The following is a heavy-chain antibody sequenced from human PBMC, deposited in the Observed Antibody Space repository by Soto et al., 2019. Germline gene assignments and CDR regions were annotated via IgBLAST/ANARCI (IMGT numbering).Heavy chain of an antibody. Sequence: QAQVVQSGAEVRKPGSSVKLSCKASEGTFNSCAIAWVRQAPGQGLEWMGGIIPYYNTLNYAQKFQDRVTITADDSTNTVYMELSSLRSDDTAVYFWASGASSWYPYFFDSWAQGTLVTVSS. D-gene: IGHD6-13*01. CDR2: IIPYYNTL. CDR3: ASGASSWYPYFFDS. V-gene: IGHV1-69*01. J-gene: IGHJ4*02. CDR1: EGTFNSCA.